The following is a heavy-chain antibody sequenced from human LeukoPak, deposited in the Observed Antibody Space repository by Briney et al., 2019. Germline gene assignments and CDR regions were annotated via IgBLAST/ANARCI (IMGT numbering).Heavy chain of an antibody. CDR2: INHSGST. J-gene: IGHJ4*02. V-gene: IGHV4-34*01. CDR1: GGSFSGYY. Sequence: PSETLSLTCAVYGGSFSGYYWSWIRQPPGKGLEWIGEINHSGSTNYNPSLKSRVTISVDTSKNQFSLKLSSVTAADTAVYYCARDGYSYYFDYWGQGTLVTVSS. D-gene: IGHD5-24*01. CDR3: ARDGYSYYFDY.